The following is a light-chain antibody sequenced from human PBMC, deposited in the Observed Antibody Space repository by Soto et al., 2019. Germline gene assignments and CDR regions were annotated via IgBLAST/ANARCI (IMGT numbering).Light chain of an antibody. V-gene: IGKV3-11*01. CDR3: QQRSNWPLIT. Sequence: EIVLTQSPATLALSPGERDTLSCRASQSVSSYLAWYQQKPGQAPRLLIYDASNRATGIPARFSGSGSGTDFTLTSRRLEHEDFAVYYCQQRSNWPLITFGQGTRLEI. CDR2: DAS. J-gene: IGKJ5*01. CDR1: QSVSSY.